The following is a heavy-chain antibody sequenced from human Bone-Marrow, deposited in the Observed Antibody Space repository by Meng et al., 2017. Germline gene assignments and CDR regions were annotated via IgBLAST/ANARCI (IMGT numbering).Heavy chain of an antibody. CDR1: GFTVSSNY. CDR3: ARARGYSYGYDY. Sequence: VQLVESGGGVVQPGRSPRLSCTASGFTVSSNYMSWVRQAPGKGLEWVSIIYSGGSTYYADSVKGRFTISRDNSKNTLYLQMNSLRAEDTAVYYCARARGYSYGYDYWGQGTLVTVSS. J-gene: IGHJ4*02. D-gene: IGHD5-18*01. V-gene: IGHV3-66*01. CDR2: IYSGGST.